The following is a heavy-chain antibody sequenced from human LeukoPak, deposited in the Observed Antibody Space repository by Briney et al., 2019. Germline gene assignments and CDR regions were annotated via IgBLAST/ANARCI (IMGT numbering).Heavy chain of an antibody. Sequence: SETLSLTCTVSGGSISSYYWSWIRQPAGKGLEWIGRIYTSGTTNYNPSLKSRVTVSVDTSKNQFSLKLTSVTAADTAVYYCARDDSGTYFFFGAFDIWGQGTMVTVSS. V-gene: IGHV4-4*07. D-gene: IGHD3-10*01. J-gene: IGHJ3*02. CDR2: IYTSGTT. CDR1: GGSISSYY. CDR3: ARDDSGTYFFFGAFDI.